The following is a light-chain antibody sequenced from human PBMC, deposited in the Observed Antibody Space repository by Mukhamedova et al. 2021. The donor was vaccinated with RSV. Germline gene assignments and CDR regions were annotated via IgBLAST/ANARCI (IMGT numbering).Light chain of an antibody. CDR3: QVWDGNAESYV. V-gene: IGLV3-21*02. Sequence: ITCGGNNIGRKSVHWYQQKSGQAPVLVVYDDRARPSGIPERISGSNSGNAATLTISRVEAGDEDDYYCQVWDGNAESYVFGTGT. CDR2: DDR. CDR1: NIGRKS. J-gene: IGLJ1*01.